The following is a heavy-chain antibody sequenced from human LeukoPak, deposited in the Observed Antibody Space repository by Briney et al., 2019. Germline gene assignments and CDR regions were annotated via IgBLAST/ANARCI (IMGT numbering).Heavy chain of an antibody. CDR3: ANGGAVAGNTGALDY. J-gene: IGHJ4*02. CDR2: ISYDGSNQ. CDR1: GFTFSSYG. Sequence: PGGSLRLSCAASGFTFSSYGMHWVRQAPDKGLEWVAVISYDGSNQYYVDSVKGRFTISRDNSKNTLYLQMNSLRVEDTAVYYCANGGAVAGNTGALDYWGQGTLVTVSS. D-gene: IGHD6-19*01. V-gene: IGHV3-30*18.